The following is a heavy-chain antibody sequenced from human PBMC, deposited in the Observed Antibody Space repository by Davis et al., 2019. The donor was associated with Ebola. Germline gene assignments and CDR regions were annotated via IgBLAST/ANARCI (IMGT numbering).Heavy chain of an antibody. CDR2: ISGSGGST. V-gene: IGHV3-23*01. CDR1: GFTFSSYW. D-gene: IGHD3-10*01. Sequence: PGGSLRLSCAASGFTFSSYWMSWVRQAPGKGLEWVSAISGSGGSTYYADSMKGRCTLSRDNSKNTLYLQMNSLRAEDTAVYYCAKVLGYSYGSGSYYLWGQGTLVTVSS. J-gene: IGHJ4*02. CDR3: AKVLGYSYGSGSYYL.